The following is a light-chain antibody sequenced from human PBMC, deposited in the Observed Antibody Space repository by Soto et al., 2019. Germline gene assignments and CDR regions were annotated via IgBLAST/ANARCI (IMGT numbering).Light chain of an antibody. V-gene: IGKV1-39*01. J-gene: IGKJ4*01. Sequence: DIQMTQSPSSLSASVGDRVTITCRASQSSSSYLNWYQQKPGKAPKLLIYAASSLQSGVPSRFSGSGSGTDFTLTISSLQPEDFATYYCQQSYSTLPTFGGGTKVDIK. CDR2: AAS. CDR1: QSSSSY. CDR3: QQSYSTLPT.